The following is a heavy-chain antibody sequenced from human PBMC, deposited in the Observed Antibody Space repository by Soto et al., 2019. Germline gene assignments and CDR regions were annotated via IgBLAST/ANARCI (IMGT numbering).Heavy chain of an antibody. CDR3: ARSFTICGVVPGRNYYYYGMDV. V-gene: IGHV1-69*06. CDR2: IIPIFGTA. Sequence: QVQLVQSGAEVKKPGSSVKVSCKASGGTFSSYAISWVRQAPGQGLEWMGGIIPIFGTANYAQKLQGRVTITADKSTSTAYMELSSLRSEATAVYYCARSFTICGVVPGRNYYYYGMDVWGQGTTVTVAS. CDR1: GGTFSSYA. D-gene: IGHD3-3*01. J-gene: IGHJ6*02.